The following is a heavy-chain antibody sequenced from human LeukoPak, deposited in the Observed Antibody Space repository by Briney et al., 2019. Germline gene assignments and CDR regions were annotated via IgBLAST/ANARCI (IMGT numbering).Heavy chain of an antibody. V-gene: IGHV4-59*12. Sequence: SETLSLTCTVSGGSISSYYWSWIRQPPGKGLEWIGYIYYSGSTNYNPSLKSRVTISVDTSKNQFSLKLSSVTAADTAVYYCARMGPIAVAGFFDYWGQGTLVTVSS. CDR3: ARMGPIAVAGFFDY. J-gene: IGHJ4*02. CDR1: GGSISSYY. D-gene: IGHD6-19*01. CDR2: IYYSGST.